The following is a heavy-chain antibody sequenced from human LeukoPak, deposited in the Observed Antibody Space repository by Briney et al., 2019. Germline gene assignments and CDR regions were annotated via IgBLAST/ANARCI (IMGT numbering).Heavy chain of an antibody. V-gene: IGHV3-23*01. CDR1: GFSLSSYA. Sequence: PGGSLRLSCVTSGFSLSSYAMAWVRQAPGKGLEWLSPISAAGGVTYYADSVRGRFTVSRDNSKKTLYLEMNSLRAADTAVYYCAKGVRDFYDSSGFLFDYWGQGTLLTVSS. CDR3: AKGVRDFYDSSGFLFDY. D-gene: IGHD3-22*01. CDR2: ISAAGGVT. J-gene: IGHJ4*02.